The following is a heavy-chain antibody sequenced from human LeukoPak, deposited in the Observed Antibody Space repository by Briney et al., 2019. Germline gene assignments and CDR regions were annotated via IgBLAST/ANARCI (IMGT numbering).Heavy chain of an antibody. V-gene: IGHV7-4-1*02. CDR2: INTNTGNP. J-gene: IGHJ4*02. Sequence: GASVKVSCKASGYTFNSNAMNWVRQARGQGLAWVGWINTNTGNPTYAQGFTGRFVFSLDTSVSTAYLQISRLKAEDTAVYYCARAHEDYGDYWGQGTLVNVSS. CDR3: ARAHEDYGDY. CDR1: GYTFNSNA.